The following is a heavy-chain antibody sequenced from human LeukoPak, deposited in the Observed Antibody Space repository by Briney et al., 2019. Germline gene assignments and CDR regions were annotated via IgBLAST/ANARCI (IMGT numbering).Heavy chain of an antibody. CDR3: AREIVLYGMDV. J-gene: IGHJ6*02. CDR2: IWYDGSNK. V-gene: IGHV3-33*01. D-gene: IGHD2/OR15-2a*01. Sequence: GGSLRLSCAASGFTFSSYGMHWVRQAPGKGLEWVAVIWYDGSNKYYADSVKGRFTISRDNSKNTLYLQMNSLRAEDTAVHYCAREIVLYGMDVWGQGTTVTVSS. CDR1: GFTFSSYG.